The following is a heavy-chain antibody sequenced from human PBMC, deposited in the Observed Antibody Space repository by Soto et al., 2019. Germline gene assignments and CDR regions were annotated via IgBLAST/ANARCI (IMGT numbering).Heavy chain of an antibody. CDR1: GQTFNRYW. J-gene: IGHJ6*04. D-gene: IGHD3-3*01. Sequence: DVQLAESGGGLVQPGGSLRLSCVASGQTFNRYWMSWVRQAPGKGLEWVANIKQDGSEEYYVDSVKGRFTISRDNAKNSLWLQMNTLRAADTAMYYCVRTHLDSRSFDFYGMDVWGEGPMVIVSS. CDR2: IKQDGSEE. CDR3: VRTHLDSRSFDFYGMDV. V-gene: IGHV3-7*03.